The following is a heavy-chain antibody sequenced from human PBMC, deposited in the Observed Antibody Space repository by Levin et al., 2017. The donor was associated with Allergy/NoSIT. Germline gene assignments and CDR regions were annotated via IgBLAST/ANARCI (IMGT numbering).Heavy chain of an antibody. V-gene: IGHV1-69*06. CDR3: ASGLSITIFGVVRRGAYYDYGMDV. D-gene: IGHD3-3*01. J-gene: IGHJ6*02. CDR1: GGTFSSYA. Sequence: SVKVSCKASGGTFSSYAISWVRQAPGQGLEWMGGIIPIFGTANYAQKFQGRVTITADKSTSTAYMELSSLRSEDTAVYYCASGLSITIFGVVRRGAYYDYGMDVWGQGTTVTVSS. CDR2: IIPIFGTA.